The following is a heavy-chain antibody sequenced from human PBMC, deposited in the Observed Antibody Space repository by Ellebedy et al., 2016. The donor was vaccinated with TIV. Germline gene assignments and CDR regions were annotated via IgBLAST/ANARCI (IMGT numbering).Heavy chain of an antibody. D-gene: IGHD3-3*01. CDR1: GFTFSNSW. J-gene: IGHJ4*02. CDR3: TTDFSN. Sequence: GGSLRLXCVGSGFTFSNSWMDWVRQAPGKGLEWVGRIRRIVDGGTIDYAAPVKDRFTISRDDSKNTLYLQVNSLKTEDTALYYCTTDFSNWGQGTLVTVSS. V-gene: IGHV3-15*07. CDR2: IRRIVDGGTI.